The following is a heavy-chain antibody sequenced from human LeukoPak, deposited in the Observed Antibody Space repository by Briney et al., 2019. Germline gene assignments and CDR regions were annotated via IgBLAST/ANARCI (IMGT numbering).Heavy chain of an antibody. CDR3: ARSIWPRAAAGTFDY. V-gene: IGHV3-11*01. D-gene: IGHD6-13*01. CDR1: GFIFSDYY. Sequence: GGSLRLSCAASGFIFSDYYINWIRQAPGKGLEWVSYISNSGSTIYFADSVKGRFTISRDNAKNSLYLQMNSLRAEDTAVYYCARSIWPRAAAGTFDYWGQETLVTVSS. J-gene: IGHJ4*02. CDR2: ISNSGSTI.